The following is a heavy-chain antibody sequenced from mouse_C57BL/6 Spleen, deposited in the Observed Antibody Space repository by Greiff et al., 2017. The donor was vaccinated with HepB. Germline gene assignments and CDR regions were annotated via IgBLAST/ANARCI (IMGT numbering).Heavy chain of an antibody. CDR1: GYSITSGYY. J-gene: IGHJ1*03. CDR3: ARVGTGGYFDV. CDR2: ISYDGSN. Sequence: EVQLQESGPGLVKPSQSLSLTCSVTGYSITSGYYWNWIRQFPGNKLEWMGYISYDGSNNYNPSLKNRISITRDTSKNQFFLKLNSVTTEDTATYYCARVGTGGYFDVWGTGTTVTVSS. D-gene: IGHD1-1*02. V-gene: IGHV3-6*01.